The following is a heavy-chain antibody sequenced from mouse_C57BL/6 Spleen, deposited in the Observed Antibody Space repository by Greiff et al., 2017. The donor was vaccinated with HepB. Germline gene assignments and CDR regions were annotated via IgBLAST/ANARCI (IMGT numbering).Heavy chain of an antibody. Sequence: QVQLQQPGAELVKPGASVKMSCKASGYTFTSYWITWVKQRPGQGLEWIGDIYPGSGSTNYNEKFKSKATLTVDTSTSTAYMQLSSLTSEDSAVYYGANEYYGSSWDYCAMDYWGQGTSVTVSS. CDR2: IYPGSGST. CDR1: GYTFTSYW. CDR3: ANEYYGSSWDYCAMDY. D-gene: IGHD1-1*01. V-gene: IGHV1-55*01. J-gene: IGHJ4*01.